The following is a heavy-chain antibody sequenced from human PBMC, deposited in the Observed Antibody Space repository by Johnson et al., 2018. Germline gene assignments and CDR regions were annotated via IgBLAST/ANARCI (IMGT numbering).Heavy chain of an antibody. D-gene: IGHD3-22*01. J-gene: IGHJ6*03. CDR3: AKAPYYYDMRGLGDYYYMDV. Sequence: QVQLVESGGGVVQPGRSLRLSCAASGFTFSSYGMHWVRQAPGKGLEWVAVISYDGSTKYYADSVKGRFTISKDNSKNTLYLQMNILRAEDMAVYYCAKAPYYYDMRGLGDYYYMDVWGKWTTVTVSS. V-gene: IGHV3-30*18. CDR2: ISYDGSTK. CDR1: GFTFSSYG.